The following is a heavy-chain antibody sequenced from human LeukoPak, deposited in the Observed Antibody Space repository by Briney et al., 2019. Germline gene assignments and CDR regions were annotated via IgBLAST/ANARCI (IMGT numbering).Heavy chain of an antibody. Sequence: GGSLRLSCAASGFTFDDYAMHWVRQAPGKGLEWVSGISWNSGSIGYADSVKGRFTISRDNAKNSLYLQMNSLRAEDTALYYCAKEGGYDLYSYEFDYWGQGTLVTVSS. J-gene: IGHJ4*02. CDR2: ISWNSGSI. D-gene: IGHD5-12*01. V-gene: IGHV3-9*01. CDR1: GFTFDDYA. CDR3: AKEGGYDLYSYEFDY.